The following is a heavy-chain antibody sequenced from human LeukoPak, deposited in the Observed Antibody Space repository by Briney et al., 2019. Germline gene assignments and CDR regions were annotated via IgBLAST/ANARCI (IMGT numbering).Heavy chain of an antibody. CDR3: ARDQWGYDLNSPPYYYYYYMDV. CDR2: IYYSGST. D-gene: IGHD5-12*01. J-gene: IGHJ6*03. Sequence: SSETLSLTCTVSGGSISSYYWSWIRQPPGKGREWIGYIYYSGSTNYNPSLKSRVTISVDTSKNQFSLKLSSVTAADTAVYYCARDQWGYDLNSPPYYYYYYMDVWGKGTTVTISS. CDR1: GGSISSYY. V-gene: IGHV4-59*01.